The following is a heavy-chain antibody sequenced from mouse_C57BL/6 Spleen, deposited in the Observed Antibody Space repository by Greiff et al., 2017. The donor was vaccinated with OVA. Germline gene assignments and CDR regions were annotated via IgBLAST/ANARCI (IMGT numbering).Heavy chain of an antibody. CDR1: GYSITSGYY. D-gene: IGHD3-3*01. CDR2: ISYDGSN. CDR3: ARGGAGALDV. Sequence: DVKLQESGPGLVKPSQSLSLTCSVTGYSITSGYYWNWIRQFPGNKLEWMGYISYDGSNNYNPSLKNRISITRDTSKNQFFLKLNSVTTEDTATYYCARGGAGALDVWGTGTTVTVSS. J-gene: IGHJ1*03. V-gene: IGHV3-6*01.